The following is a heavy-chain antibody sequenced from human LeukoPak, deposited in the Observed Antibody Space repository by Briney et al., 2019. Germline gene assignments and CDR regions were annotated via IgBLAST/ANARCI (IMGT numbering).Heavy chain of an antibody. CDR3: ARDQQYYYDRNHYNWFDP. V-gene: IGHV4-30-4*02. CDR2: IYYSGST. J-gene: IGHJ5*02. D-gene: IGHD3-22*01. CDR1: GGSISSGDYY. Sequence: MPSETLSLTCTVSGGSISSGDYYWSWIRQPPGKGLEWIGYIYYSGSTYYNPSLKSRVTISVDTSKNQFSLKLSSVTAADTAVYYCARDQQYYYDRNHYNWFDPWGQGTLVTVSS.